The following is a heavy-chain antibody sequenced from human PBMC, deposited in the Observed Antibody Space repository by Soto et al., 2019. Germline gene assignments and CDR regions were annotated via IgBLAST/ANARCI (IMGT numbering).Heavy chain of an antibody. J-gene: IGHJ4*01. CDR1: GGSFNSYT. V-gene: IGHV1-69*08. CDR3: ARDKAVMNAAINMAY. D-gene: IGHD3-10*01. Sequence: QVQLVQSGAEVKKPGSSVRVSCKASGGSFNSYTFNWVRQAPGQGLEWMGRIIPFANIANYAQAFEDRVTISADSSATTVYMELRSPTSDDTAVYYCARDKAVMNAAINMAYWGQGTLVAVSS. CDR2: IIPFANIA.